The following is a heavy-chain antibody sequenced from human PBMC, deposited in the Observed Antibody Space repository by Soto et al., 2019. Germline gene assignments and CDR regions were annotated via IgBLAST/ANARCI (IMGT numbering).Heavy chain of an antibody. V-gene: IGHV4-34*01. CDR2: INHSGST. J-gene: IGHJ5*02. CDR3: ARGKGQWLRSYNWFDP. D-gene: IGHD5-12*01. CDR1: GGSFSGYY. Sequence: PSETLSLTCAVYGGSFSGYYWSSIRQPPGKGLEWIGEINHSGSTNYNPSLKSRVTISVDTSKNQFSLKLSSVTAADTAVYYCARGKGQWLRSYNWFDPWGQGTLVTVSS.